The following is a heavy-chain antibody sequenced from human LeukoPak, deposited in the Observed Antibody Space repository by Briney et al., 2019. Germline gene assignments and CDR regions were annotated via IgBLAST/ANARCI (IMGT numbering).Heavy chain of an antibody. CDR1: GFTFSDYY. CDR2: ISDRGSTI. D-gene: IGHD2-15*01. J-gene: IGHJ5*02. V-gene: IGHV3-11*01. CDR3: VRGPGDSSLPGP. Sequence: GGSLRLSCAASGFTFSDYYMSWIRQAPGKGLEWVSYISDRGSTIYYGDSVKGRFTSSRDNAKNSLYLQMNSLRVDDTAVYYCVRGPGDSSLPGPWGQGTLVTVSS.